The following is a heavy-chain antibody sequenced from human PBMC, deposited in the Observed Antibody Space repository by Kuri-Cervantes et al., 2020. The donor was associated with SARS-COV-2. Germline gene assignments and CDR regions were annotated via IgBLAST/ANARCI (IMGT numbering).Heavy chain of an antibody. CDR2: IIPILGIA. J-gene: IGHJ6*02. CDR1: GGTFSSYA. D-gene: IGHD1-7*01. V-gene: IGHV1-69*04. Sequence: SVKVSCKASGGTFSSYAISWVRQAPGQGLEWMGRIIPILGIANYVQKFQGRVTITADESTSTAYMELSGLRSEDTAVYYCARANWRGITGTPTRYYYYYYGMDVWGQGTTVTVSS. CDR3: ARANWRGITGTPTRYYYYYYGMDV.